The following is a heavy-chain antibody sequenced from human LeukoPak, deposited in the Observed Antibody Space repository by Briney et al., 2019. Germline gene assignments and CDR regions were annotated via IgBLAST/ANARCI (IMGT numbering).Heavy chain of an antibody. Sequence: AALKVSCKASGYTFRKNYIHWVRQAPGQGLEWMGWISAYNGNTNYAQKLQGRVTMTTDTSTSTAYMELGSLRSDDTAVYYCAVDSSGSQGDDAFDIWGQGTMVTVSS. J-gene: IGHJ3*02. D-gene: IGHD3-22*01. CDR1: GYTFRKNY. CDR3: AVDSSGSQGDDAFDI. CDR2: ISAYNGNT. V-gene: IGHV1-18*04.